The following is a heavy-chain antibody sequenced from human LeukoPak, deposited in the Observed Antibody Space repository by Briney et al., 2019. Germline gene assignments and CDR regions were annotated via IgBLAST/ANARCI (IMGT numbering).Heavy chain of an antibody. CDR1: GFSFDTYT. J-gene: IGHJ4*02. D-gene: IGHD6-13*01. CDR2: ISSSGLYI. Sequence: GGSLRLSCAASGFSFDTYTMNWVRQAPGRGLEWVSSISSSGLYIFYADSVKGRFTISRDNAKNSLYLQMNSLRAEDTSLYFCARGSYSSSWFEKYFFDSWGQGTLVTVSA. V-gene: IGHV3-21*01. CDR3: ARGSYSSSWFEKYFFDS.